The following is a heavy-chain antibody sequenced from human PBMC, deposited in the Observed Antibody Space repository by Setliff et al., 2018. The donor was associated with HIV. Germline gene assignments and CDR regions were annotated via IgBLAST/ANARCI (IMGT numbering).Heavy chain of an antibody. D-gene: IGHD6-13*01. Sequence: TGESLKISCKGSGYSFTNSWIGWVRQMPGKGLEWMGIIYPGDSDAKYNPPFQGQVTISADKSISTAYLQWSNLKASDTAMYYCARGATGNLEALDIWGQGTMVTVS. V-gene: IGHV5-51*01. CDR3: ARGATGNLEALDI. J-gene: IGHJ3*02. CDR2: IYPGDSDA. CDR1: GYSFTNSW.